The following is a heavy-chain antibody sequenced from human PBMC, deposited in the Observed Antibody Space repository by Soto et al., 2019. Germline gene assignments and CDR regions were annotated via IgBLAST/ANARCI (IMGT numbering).Heavy chain of an antibody. CDR2: IIPIFGTA. V-gene: IGHV1-69*13. CDR1: GCTFSSYA. Sequence: ASVKVSCKASGCTFSSYAISWVRQAPGQGLEWMGGIIPIFGTANYAQKFQGRVTITADESTSTAYMELSSLRSEDTAVYYCARDEYYYDSSPSRAAAGKYAFDILGQGTMVIVSS. CDR3: ARDEYYYDSSPSRAAAGKYAFDI. J-gene: IGHJ3*02. D-gene: IGHD3-22*01.